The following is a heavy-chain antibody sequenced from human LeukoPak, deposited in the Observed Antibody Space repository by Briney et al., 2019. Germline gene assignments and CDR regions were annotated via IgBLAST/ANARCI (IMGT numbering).Heavy chain of an antibody. J-gene: IGHJ6*02. CDR3: ARDGYCTNGVCTSPYYYYYGMDV. CDR1: GYTFTDYY. Sequence: ASVKVSCKASGYTFTDYYMHWVRQAPGQGLEWMGRINPNSGGTNYAQKFQGRVTMTRDTSISTAYMELSRLRSDDTAVYYCARDGYCTNGVCTSPYYYYYGMDVWGQGTTVTVSS. V-gene: IGHV1-2*06. CDR2: INPNSGGT. D-gene: IGHD2-8*01.